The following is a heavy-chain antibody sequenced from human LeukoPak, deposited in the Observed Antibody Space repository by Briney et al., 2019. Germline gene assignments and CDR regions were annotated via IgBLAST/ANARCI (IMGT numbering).Heavy chain of an antibody. CDR2: IDWDDDK. D-gene: IGHD3-22*01. CDR3: ARVSQFYDSSGYYYYYGMDV. CDR1: GFSLSTSGMC. J-gene: IGHJ6*02. V-gene: IGHV2-70*01. Sequence: ESGPTLVKPTQTLTLTCTFSGFSLSTSGMCVSWIRQPPGKALEWLALIDWDDDKYYSTSLKTRLTISKDTSKNQVVPTMTNMDPVDTATYYCARVSQFYDSSGYYYYYGMDVWGQGTTVTVSS.